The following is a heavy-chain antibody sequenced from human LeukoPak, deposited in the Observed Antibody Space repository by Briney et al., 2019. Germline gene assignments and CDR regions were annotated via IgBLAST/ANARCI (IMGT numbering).Heavy chain of an antibody. J-gene: IGHJ4*02. CDR2: ISAYNGNT. D-gene: IGHD6-13*01. V-gene: IGHV1-18*01. Sequence: GASVKVSCKSSGYTFTSYGISWGRQAPGQGLGWMGGISAYNGNTNYAQKLQDRVTITTDTSTSTAYMELRSLRSDDTAVYYCARDRRIASAGTLSYWGQGTLVTVSS. CDR3: ARDRRIASAGTLSY. CDR1: GYTFTSYG.